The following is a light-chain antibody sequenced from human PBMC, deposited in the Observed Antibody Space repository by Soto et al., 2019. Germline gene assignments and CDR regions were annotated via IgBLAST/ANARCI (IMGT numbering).Light chain of an antibody. J-gene: IGLJ2*01. Sequence: QSVLTQPPSASGTPGQRVTISCSGSRSNIGGNFVYWYQQVPGTAPKLIVYSNNHRPSGVPDRFSGSKSGTSASLAISGLRSEDGAVYYCAAWDDYLTGPIFGGGTKLTVL. CDR2: SNN. V-gene: IGLV1-47*01. CDR3: AAWDDYLTGPI. CDR1: RSNIGGNF.